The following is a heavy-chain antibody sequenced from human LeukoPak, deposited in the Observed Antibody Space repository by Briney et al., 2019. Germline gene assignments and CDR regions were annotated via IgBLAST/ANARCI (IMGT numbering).Heavy chain of an antibody. Sequence: GGSLRLSCAASGFTFSSYSMNWVRQAPGKGLEWVSSISSSSSYIYYADSVKGRFTISRDNAKNSLYLQMNSLRAEDTAVYYCARDGRIQLWSQDYYYYMDVWGKGTTVTVSS. V-gene: IGHV3-21*01. CDR3: ARDGRIQLWSQDYYYYMDV. D-gene: IGHD5-18*01. J-gene: IGHJ6*03. CDR2: ISSSSSYI. CDR1: GFTFSSYS.